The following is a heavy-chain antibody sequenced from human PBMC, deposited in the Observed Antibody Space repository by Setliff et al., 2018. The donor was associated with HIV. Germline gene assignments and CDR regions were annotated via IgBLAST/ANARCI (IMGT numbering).Heavy chain of an antibody. CDR1: GFTFSGYS. CDR3: TRDYPFYWNSVMDA. J-gene: IGHJ5*02. D-gene: IGHD1-7*01. V-gene: IGHV3-21*01. CDR2: ISSSSTYI. Sequence: PGGSLRLSCAASGFTFSGYSLNWVRQAPGKGLEWVSSISSSSTYIYYADSVKGRFTISRDNAKNSLYLKMNSLRAEDTAVYYCTRDYPFYWNSVMDAWGQGSLVTVSS.